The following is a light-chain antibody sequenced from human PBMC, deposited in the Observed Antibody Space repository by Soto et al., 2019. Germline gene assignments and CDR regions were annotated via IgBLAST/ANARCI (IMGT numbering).Light chain of an antibody. CDR2: GAS. Sequence: ILLTHSPATLSFSPGEIATLSFSASQSVGSKLAWYQQKPGQAPRLLIYGASTRATAIPARFSGSGSGTEFTLTISSLQSEDFAVYYCQQYNNRPPLTFGGGTKVDIK. J-gene: IGKJ4*01. CDR3: QQYNNRPPLT. CDR1: QSVGSK. V-gene: IGKV3-15*01.